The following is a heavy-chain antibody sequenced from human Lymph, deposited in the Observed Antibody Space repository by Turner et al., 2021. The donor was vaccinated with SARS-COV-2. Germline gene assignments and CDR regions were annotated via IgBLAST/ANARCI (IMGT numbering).Heavy chain of an antibody. V-gene: IGHV3-33*01. CDR3: TRGSGAGDY. CDR1: GFTFSNYG. Sequence: QVQLVESGGGVVQPGRSLRPSCAASGFTFSNYGMPWVRQAPGKGLEWVAVIWYDGSNKYYADSVKGRFTISRDNSKNTLYLQMNSLRAEDTAVYYCTRGSGAGDYWGQGTLVTVSS. J-gene: IGHJ4*02. CDR2: IWYDGSNK. D-gene: IGHD7-27*01.